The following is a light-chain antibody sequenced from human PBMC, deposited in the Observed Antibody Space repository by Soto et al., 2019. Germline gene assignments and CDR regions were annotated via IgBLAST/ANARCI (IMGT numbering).Light chain of an antibody. J-gene: IGKJ1*01. CDR1: QSIVNW. CDR3: QQYNSYSRT. Sequence: DIQMTHSPSTLSASVGDRVTITCRASQSIVNWLAWYQQKPGRAHKLLIYDASSLEGGVPSRFSGSGSGTEFTLTISSLQPDDFATYYCQQYNSYSRTFGQGTKVDI. CDR2: DAS. V-gene: IGKV1-5*01.